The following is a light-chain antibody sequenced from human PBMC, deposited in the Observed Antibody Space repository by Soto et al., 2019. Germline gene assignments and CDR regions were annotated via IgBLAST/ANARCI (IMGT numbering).Light chain of an antibody. CDR1: QSVSNNY. Sequence: DIVVTQSPCTLSLSPGERSTLSCMASQSVSNNYVSWYQQKPGQAPSLLIYGASNRAAGLPDRFSGSGSGADFTLTSSRLEPEDFAEYYCQQYGNSGTFGQGTQVDIK. CDR2: GAS. V-gene: IGKV3-20*01. J-gene: IGKJ1*01. CDR3: QQYGNSGT.